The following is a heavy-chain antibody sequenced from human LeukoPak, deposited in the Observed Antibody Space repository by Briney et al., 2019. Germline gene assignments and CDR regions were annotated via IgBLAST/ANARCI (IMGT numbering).Heavy chain of an antibody. Sequence: SETLSLTCTVSGGSIDSHQWSWIRQPPGKGLEWVAHVYYNGITKSNASLKSRVAISVDTSKNQFSLKLTSVTAADTAVYFCARHLYDYYFDYWGQGTLVTVSS. D-gene: IGHD3-3*01. CDR2: VYYNGIT. V-gene: IGHV4-59*08. CDR3: ARHLYDYYFDY. J-gene: IGHJ4*02. CDR1: GGSIDSHQ.